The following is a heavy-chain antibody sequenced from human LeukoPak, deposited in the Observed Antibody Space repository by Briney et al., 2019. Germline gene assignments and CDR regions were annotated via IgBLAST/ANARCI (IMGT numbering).Heavy chain of an antibody. J-gene: IGHJ4*02. D-gene: IGHD2-21*01. CDR3: ARELSQIVWGGLDY. CDR1: GFTVSSYY. CDR2: LYNGGTT. Sequence: GGSLRLSCAASGFTVSSYYMSWVRQAPDMGLEWVSVLYNGGTTYYADSVKGRFTISRDNSKNTVFLQMNSLRVEDTAVYYCARELSQIVWGGLDYGGQGTLVSVSS. V-gene: IGHV3-53*01.